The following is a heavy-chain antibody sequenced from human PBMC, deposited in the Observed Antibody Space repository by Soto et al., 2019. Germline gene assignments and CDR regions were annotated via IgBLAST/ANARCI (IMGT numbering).Heavy chain of an antibody. D-gene: IGHD2-2*02. J-gene: IGHJ5*02. CDR2: IWYDGSHK. Sequence: GGSLRLSCATSGFTFSGFVMQWVRQAPGKGLEWVAVIWYDGSHKYYADSVKGRFTISRDDSKNTLYLQMNNLRVEDTAVYYCVRGSSCTTTTCYNLGWFDPWGKGTLVTVSS. CDR3: VRGSSCTTTTCYNLGWFDP. CDR1: GFTFSGFV. V-gene: IGHV3-33*01.